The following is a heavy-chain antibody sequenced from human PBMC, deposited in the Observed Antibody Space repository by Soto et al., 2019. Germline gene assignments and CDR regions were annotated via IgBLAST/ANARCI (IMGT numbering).Heavy chain of an antibody. Sequence: SETLSLTCAVYGGSFSGYYWSWIRQPPGKGLEWIGEINHRGSTNYNPSLKSRVTISVDTSKNQFSLKLSSVTAADTAVYYCARGKGADSSGYYYYYYGMDVWGQGTTVTVSS. CDR3: ARGKGADSSGYYYYYYGMDV. CDR1: GGSFSGYY. CDR2: INHRGST. J-gene: IGHJ6*02. D-gene: IGHD3-22*01. V-gene: IGHV4-34*01.